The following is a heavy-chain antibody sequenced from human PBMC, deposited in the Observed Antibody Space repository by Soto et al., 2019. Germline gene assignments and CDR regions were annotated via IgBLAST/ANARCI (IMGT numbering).Heavy chain of an antibody. CDR1: GFTVSSNY. Sequence: GGSLRLSCAASGFTVSSNYMSWVRQAPGKGLEWVSVIYSGGSTYYADSVKGRFTISRDNSKNTLYLQMNSLRAEDTAVYYCARDLIRITIFGVVKGNYYYYGMDVRGQGTTVTVSS. CDR3: ARDLIRITIFGVVKGNYYYYGMDV. V-gene: IGHV3-66*01. CDR2: IYSGGST. J-gene: IGHJ6*02. D-gene: IGHD3-3*01.